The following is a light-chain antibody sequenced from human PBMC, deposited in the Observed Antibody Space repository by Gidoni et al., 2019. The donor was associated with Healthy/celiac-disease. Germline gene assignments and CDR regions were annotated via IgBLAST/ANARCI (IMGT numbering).Light chain of an antibody. Sequence: SSELTQDPSVSVALGQTVRITCQGDSLRNYFASWYQQKPGQAPLLVMYGENNRPSGIPDRFSGSSSGNTASLIIAGAQAEDEGDFYCNCRDSSGYHLVFGGGTRLTV. CDR1: SLRNYF. J-gene: IGLJ2*01. CDR2: GEN. V-gene: IGLV3-19*01. CDR3: NCRDSSGYHLV.